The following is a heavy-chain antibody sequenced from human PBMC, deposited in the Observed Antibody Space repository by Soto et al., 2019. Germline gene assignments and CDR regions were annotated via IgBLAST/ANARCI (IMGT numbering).Heavy chain of an antibody. CDR1: VVSFSGYY. J-gene: IGHJ6*01. CDR2: INHSGST. V-gene: IGHV4-34*01. Sequence: SETLSLTCAVYVVSFSGYYWSCIRHPPGKGLEWIGEINHSGSTNYNPSLKSRVTISVDTSKNQFSLKLSSVTAADTAVYYCARVRYFDWLLGTYSYYGMEVWGQAITVNVS. D-gene: IGHD3-9*01. CDR3: ARVRYFDWLLGTYSYYGMEV.